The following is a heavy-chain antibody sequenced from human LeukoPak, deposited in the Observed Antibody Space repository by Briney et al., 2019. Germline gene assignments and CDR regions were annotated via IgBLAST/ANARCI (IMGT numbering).Heavy chain of an antibody. D-gene: IGHD6-25*01. J-gene: IGHJ3*02. CDR1: GGSISSGGYY. V-gene: IGHV4-30-2*01. CDR2: IYHSGST. CDR3: ARVDSSAPTYHAFDI. Sequence: SETLSLTCTVSGGSISSGGYYWSWIRQPPGKGLEWIGYIYHSGSTYYNPSLKSRVTISVDRSKNQFSLKLSSVTAADTAVYYCARVDSSAPTYHAFDIWGQGTMVTVSS.